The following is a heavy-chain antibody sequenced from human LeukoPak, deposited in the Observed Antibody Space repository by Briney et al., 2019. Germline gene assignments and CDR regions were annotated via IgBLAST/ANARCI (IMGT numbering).Heavy chain of an antibody. D-gene: IGHD3-9*01. CDR1: GYTFTSYG. CDR3: ARGREVLRYFDWLVEPFDY. J-gene: IGHJ4*02. V-gene: IGHV1-18*01. CDR2: ISAYNGNT. Sequence: ASVKVSCKASGYTFTSYGISWVRQAPGQGLEWMGWISAYNGNTNYAQKLQGRVTMTTDTSTSTAYMELRSLRSDDTAVYYCARGREVLRYFDWLVEPFDYWGQGTQVTVSS.